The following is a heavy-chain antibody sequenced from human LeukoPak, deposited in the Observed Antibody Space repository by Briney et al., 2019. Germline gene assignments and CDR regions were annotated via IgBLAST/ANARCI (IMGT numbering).Heavy chain of an antibody. CDR2: MSGSGTST. CDR3: AKAPKIVVVVAATPRSPYFDY. CDR1: GFTFSSYA. J-gene: IGHJ4*02. V-gene: IGHV3-23*01. D-gene: IGHD2-15*01. Sequence: GGSLRLSCAASGFTFSSYAVSWVRQAPGKGLEWVSSMSGSGTSTYYADSVKGRFTISRDNSKNTLYLQMNSLRAEDTAVYYCAKAPKIVVVVAATPRSPYFDYWGQGTLVTVSS.